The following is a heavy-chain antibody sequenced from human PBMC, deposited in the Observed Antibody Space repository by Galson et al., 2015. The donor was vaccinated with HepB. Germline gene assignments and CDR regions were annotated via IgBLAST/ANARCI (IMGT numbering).Heavy chain of an antibody. V-gene: IGHV3-9*01. J-gene: IGHJ4*02. CDR1: GFTFDDYA. D-gene: IGHD6-19*01. Sequence: SLRLSCAASGFTFDDYAMHWVRQAPGKGLEWVSGISWNSGSIGYADSVKGRFTISRDNAKNSLYLQMNSLRAEDTALYYCAKGGSGYSSGWYGDYWGQGTLVTVSS. CDR2: ISWNSGSI. CDR3: AKGGSGYSSGWYGDY.